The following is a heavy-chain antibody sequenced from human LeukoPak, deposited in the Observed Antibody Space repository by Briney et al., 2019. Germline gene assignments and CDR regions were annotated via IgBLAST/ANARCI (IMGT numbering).Heavy chain of an antibody. CDR2: ISSSGSTI. CDR3: ARDYGGSSPFDY. V-gene: IGHV3-48*03. Sequence: PGGSLRLSCAAPGFTFSSYEMHWVRQAPGKGLEWVSYISSSGSTIYYADSVKGRFTISRDNAKNSLYLQMNSLRAEDTAVYYCARDYGGSSPFDYWGQGTLVTVSS. CDR1: GFTFSSYE. J-gene: IGHJ4*02. D-gene: IGHD4-23*01.